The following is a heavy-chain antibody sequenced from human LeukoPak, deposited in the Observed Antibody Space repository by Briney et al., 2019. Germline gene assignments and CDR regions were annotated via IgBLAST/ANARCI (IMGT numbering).Heavy chain of an antibody. J-gene: IGHJ3*02. Sequence: PGGPMSLLCAASGFTFSSYTMSWVRQAPGKGLEWVSAISGSGGSTYYADCVKGRFSIYRDNSENTLYLQMNRQRAEDTAVYYCAKGVSFLTGAFDIWGQGTMVTVSS. CDR1: GFTFSSYT. CDR2: ISGSGGST. CDR3: AKGVSFLTGAFDI. D-gene: IGHD3-9*01. V-gene: IGHV3-23*01.